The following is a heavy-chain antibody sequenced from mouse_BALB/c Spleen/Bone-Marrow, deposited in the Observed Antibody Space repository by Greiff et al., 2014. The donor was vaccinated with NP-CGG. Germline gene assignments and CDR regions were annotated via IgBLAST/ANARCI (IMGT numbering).Heavy chain of an antibody. D-gene: IGHD1-2*01. Sequence: EVQLQESGPELVKPGASVKISCKTSGYTFTEYTMHWVKQSHGKSLEWIGGINPNNGGTIYNQKFKGKATLTVDKSSSTAYMELRSLTSEDSAVYYCARKDYGYNYVTDYWRQGNSVTVPS. CDR2: INPNNGGT. J-gene: IGHJ4*01. V-gene: IGHV1-18*01. CDR3: ARKDYGYNYVTDY. CDR1: GYTFTEYT.